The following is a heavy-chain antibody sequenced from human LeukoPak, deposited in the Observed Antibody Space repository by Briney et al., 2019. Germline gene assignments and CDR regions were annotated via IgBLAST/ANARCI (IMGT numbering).Heavy chain of an antibody. CDR1: GFTISNYA. CDR3: ARVSDGSYYYY. J-gene: IGHJ4*02. V-gene: IGHV3-64*01. Sequence: GGSLRLSCAASGFTISNYAMHWVRQRPGKGLEYVSGISSTGGSTHYANSVKGRFTISRDNSKNTLYFQMGSLRAEDMAVYYCARVSDGSYYYYWGQGTLVTVSS. D-gene: IGHD1-26*01. CDR2: ISSTGGST.